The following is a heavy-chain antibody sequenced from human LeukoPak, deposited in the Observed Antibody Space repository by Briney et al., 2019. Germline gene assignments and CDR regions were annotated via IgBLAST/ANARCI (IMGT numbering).Heavy chain of an antibody. D-gene: IGHD2-15*01. J-gene: IGHJ3*02. CDR3: ARGRGGAFDI. CDR1: NYSISSDYY. Sequence: SETLSLTCTVSNYSISSDYYWGWIRQPPGKGLEWIGSIYHSGTTYYNPSLRSRVTISVDTSKNQFSLKLSSVTAADTAVYYCARGRGGAFDIWGQGTMVTVSS. V-gene: IGHV4-38-2*02. CDR2: IYHSGTT.